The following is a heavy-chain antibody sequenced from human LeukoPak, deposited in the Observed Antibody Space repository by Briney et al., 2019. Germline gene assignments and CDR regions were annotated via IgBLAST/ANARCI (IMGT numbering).Heavy chain of an antibody. Sequence: GASVKVSCKVSGCTFADYYMHWVQQAPGKGLEWMGLVDPEDGETIYAEKFQGRVTITADTSTDTAYMELSSLRSEDTAVYYCATGKGAFDIWGQGTMVTVSS. CDR1: GCTFADYY. CDR2: VDPEDGET. CDR3: ATGKGAFDI. J-gene: IGHJ3*02. V-gene: IGHV1-69-2*01.